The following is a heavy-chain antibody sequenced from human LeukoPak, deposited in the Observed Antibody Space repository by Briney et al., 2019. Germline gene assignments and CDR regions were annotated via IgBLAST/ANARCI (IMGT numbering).Heavy chain of an antibody. Sequence: GGSLRLSCAASGFTFSSYSMNWVRQAPGKGLEWVSYISSTSSAIYYADSVRGRFTISRDNAKNSLYLQMNSLRTEVTAVYYCAKWGSSSQSGYWGQGTLVTVSS. CDR3: AKWGSSSQSGY. D-gene: IGHD3-16*01. CDR2: ISSTSSAI. CDR1: GFTFSSYS. J-gene: IGHJ4*02. V-gene: IGHV3-48*01.